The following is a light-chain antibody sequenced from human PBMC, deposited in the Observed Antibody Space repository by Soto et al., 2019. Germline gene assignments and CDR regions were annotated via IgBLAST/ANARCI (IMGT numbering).Light chain of an antibody. CDR2: DVS. V-gene: IGKV3-11*01. Sequence: EVVLTQSPATLSLSPGVRATLSCRASQSVTKYLAWYQQKPGQALRLLIYDVSKRATGIPARFSGSGSETDFTLTISSLEPGDFAVYYCHQRSNWPLTFGGGTKLEIK. CDR3: HQRSNWPLT. J-gene: IGKJ4*01. CDR1: QSVTKY.